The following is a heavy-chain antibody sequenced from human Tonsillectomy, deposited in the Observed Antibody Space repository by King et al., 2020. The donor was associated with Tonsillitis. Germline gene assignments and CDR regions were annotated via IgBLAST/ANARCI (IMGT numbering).Heavy chain of an antibody. CDR2: ISSNGGST. CDR1: GFTFSSYA. D-gene: IGHD3-22*01. V-gene: IGHV3-64D*06. J-gene: IGHJ2*01. CDR3: VKPPYYYDSSGFHWYFDL. Sequence: VQLVESGGGLVQPGGSLRLSCSASGFTFSSYAMYWVRQAPGKGLEYVSAISSNGGSTYYADSVKGRFTISRDNSKNTLYLQMSSRRAEDTAGEYCVKPPYYYDSSGFHWYFDLWGRGTPVTVSS.